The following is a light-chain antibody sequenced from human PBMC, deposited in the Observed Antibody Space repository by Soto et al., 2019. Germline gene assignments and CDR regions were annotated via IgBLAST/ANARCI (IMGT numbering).Light chain of an antibody. CDR2: GAS. Sequence: IVLSQSPGTLSLSPGDRATLSGRASQSVSSDYVAWYRQKPGQSPGLLIYGASSRATGIPDRFSGSGPGTDFTLTISRLEPEDFTVYCCQQYASSPWTFGQGTKVDIK. V-gene: IGKV3-20*01. J-gene: IGKJ1*01. CDR3: QQYASSPWT. CDR1: QSVSSDY.